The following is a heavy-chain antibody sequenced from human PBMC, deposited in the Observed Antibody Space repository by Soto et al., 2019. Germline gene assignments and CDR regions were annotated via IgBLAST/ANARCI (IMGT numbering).Heavy chain of an antibody. CDR2: IYYIGNS. V-gene: IGHV4-59*08. D-gene: IGHD2-2*01. J-gene: IGHJ6*02. CDR1: GTSISNYY. Sequence: PSETLSLTCTVSGTSISNYYWNWIRQSPGKRLEWIGYIYYIGNSKYNPSLESRVTISLDTSKNQFSLILTSVTAADTAVYYCARLGGHCSSSSCFGFYVMDVWGQGTTVTVSS. CDR3: ARLGGHCSSSSCFGFYVMDV.